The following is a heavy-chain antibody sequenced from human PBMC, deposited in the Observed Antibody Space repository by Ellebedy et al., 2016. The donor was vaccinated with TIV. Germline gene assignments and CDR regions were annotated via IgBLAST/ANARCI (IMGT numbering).Heavy chain of an antibody. V-gene: IGHV5-51*01. CDR3: ARGDRGSGWYWDK. CDR2: IYPGDSDT. J-gene: IGHJ4*02. D-gene: IGHD6-19*01. CDR1: GYSFISYW. Sequence: GESLKISCKGSGYSFISYWIGWVRQMPGKVLEWMGYIYPGDSDTRYSPSFQGQVTISVDKSISTAYLQWSSLKASDTAIYYCARGDRGSGWYWDKWGQGTLVTVSS.